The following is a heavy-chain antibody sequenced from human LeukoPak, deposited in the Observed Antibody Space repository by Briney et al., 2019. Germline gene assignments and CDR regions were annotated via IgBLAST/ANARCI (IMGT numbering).Heavy chain of an antibody. V-gene: IGHV4-59*12. J-gene: IGHJ4*02. CDR2: IYNSGST. CDR3: ARDRSSGWYVVDY. D-gene: IGHD6-19*01. CDR1: GGSISRYY. Sequence: SETLSLTCTVSGGSISRYYWSWIRQPPGKGLEWIGYIYNSGSTNYNPSLKSRVTMSIDTSKNQFSLKLSSVTAADTAVYYCARDRSSGWYVVDYWGQGTLVTVSS.